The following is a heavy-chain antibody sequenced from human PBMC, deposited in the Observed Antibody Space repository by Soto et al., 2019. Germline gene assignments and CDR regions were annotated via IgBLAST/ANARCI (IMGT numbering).Heavy chain of an antibody. CDR2: ISYDGSNK. D-gene: IGHD6-13*01. V-gene: IGHV3-30*18. CDR3: AKGLIAAAGILTYYYYCMDV. J-gene: IGHJ6*02. CDR1: GFTFSSYG. Sequence: QVQLVESGGGVVQPGRSLRLSCAASGFTFSSYGMHWVRQAPGKGLEWVAVISYDGSNKYYADSVKGRFTISRDNSKNTLYLQMNSRRAEDTAVYYFAKGLIAAAGILTYYYYCMDVWGQGTTVTVSS.